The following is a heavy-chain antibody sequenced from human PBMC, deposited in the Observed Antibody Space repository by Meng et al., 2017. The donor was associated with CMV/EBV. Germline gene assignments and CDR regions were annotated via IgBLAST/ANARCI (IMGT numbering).Heavy chain of an antibody. CDR3: ARNQPSRGWSHKDY. J-gene: IGHJ4*02. CDR2: IIPIFGTA. CDR1: GGTFSSYA. V-gene: IGHV1-69*12. Sequence: VQLGQSGAEVKEAGSSVKVSCKASGGTFSSYAISWVRQAPGQGLEWMGGIIPIFGTANYAQKFQGRVTITADESTSTAYMELSSLRSEDTAVYYCARNQPSRGWSHKDYWGQGTLVTVSS. D-gene: IGHD2-15*01.